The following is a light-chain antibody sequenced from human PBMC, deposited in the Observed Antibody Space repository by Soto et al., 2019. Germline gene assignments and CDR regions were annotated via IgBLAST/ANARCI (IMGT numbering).Light chain of an antibody. Sequence: SALTQPRSVSGSPGQSVTSSCTGTSIDVTGYNYVSWYQHHPDKAPKLIIYDVNQRPSGVPDRFSGSRSGNTASLTISGLQAEDEADYYCSSYTGGSSAYVFGTGTKVTVL. CDR1: SIDVTGYNY. V-gene: IGLV2-11*01. CDR3: SSYTGGSSAYV. J-gene: IGLJ1*01. CDR2: DVN.